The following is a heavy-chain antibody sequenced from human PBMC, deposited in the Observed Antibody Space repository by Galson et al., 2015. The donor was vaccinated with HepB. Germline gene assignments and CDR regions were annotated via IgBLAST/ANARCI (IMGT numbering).Heavy chain of an antibody. D-gene: IGHD3-3*01. Sequence: SLRLSCAASGFTFSSYAMHWVRQAPGKGLEYVSAISSNGGSTYYANSVKGRFTISRDNSKNTLYLQMGSLRAEDMAVYYCARDRGSRFLEWLLFYWGQGTLVTVSS. V-gene: IGHV3-64*01. CDR3: ARDRGSRFLEWLLFY. J-gene: IGHJ4*02. CDR2: ISSNGGST. CDR1: GFTFSSYA.